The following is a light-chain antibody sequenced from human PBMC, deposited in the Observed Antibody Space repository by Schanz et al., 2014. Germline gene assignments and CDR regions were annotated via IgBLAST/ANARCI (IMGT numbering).Light chain of an antibody. V-gene: IGKV3D-15*01. CDR2: GAS. J-gene: IGKJ1*01. CDR3: QQYNNWPRA. CDR1: QSVSTTH. Sequence: EIVLTQSPGTLSLSPGERATLSCRASQSVSTTHLAWYQQKPGQAPRLLIYGASIRATGIPDRFSGSGSGTEFTLTISSLQSEDFAVYYCQQYNNWPRAFGQGTKVEIK.